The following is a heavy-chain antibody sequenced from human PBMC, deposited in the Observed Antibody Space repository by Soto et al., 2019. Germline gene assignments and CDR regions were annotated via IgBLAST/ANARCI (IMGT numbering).Heavy chain of an antibody. CDR3: ARYSGFGEYPYYYYYMDV. D-gene: IGHD3-10*01. CDR2: ISAYNGNT. J-gene: IGHJ6*03. Sequence: ASVKVSCKASGYTFTRFGISWERQAPGQGLEWMGWISAYNGNTNYAQKLQGRVTMTTDTSTNTAFMELRSLRSDDTAVYYCARYSGFGEYPYYYYYMDVWGKGTTVTVSS. V-gene: IGHV1-18*01. CDR1: GYTFTRFG.